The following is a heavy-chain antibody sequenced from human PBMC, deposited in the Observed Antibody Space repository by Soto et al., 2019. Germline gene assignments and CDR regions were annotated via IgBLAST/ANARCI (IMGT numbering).Heavy chain of an antibody. CDR2: TYYSSKWYN. D-gene: IGHD4-17*01. CDR3: ARDKHDYFNRGIGFDT. CDR1: GDSVSSNGAA. Sequence: SQTLSLTCAISGDSVSSNGAAWNWIRQSPSRGLKWLGRTYYSSKWYNDYAVSVKSRININPDTSNSQFSLQLNSVTPEDTAVYYCARDKHDYFNRGIGFDTWGQGILVTVSS. J-gene: IGHJ5*02. V-gene: IGHV6-1*01.